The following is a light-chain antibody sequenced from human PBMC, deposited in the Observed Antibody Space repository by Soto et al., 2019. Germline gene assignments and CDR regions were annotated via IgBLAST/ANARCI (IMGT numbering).Light chain of an antibody. CDR2: GAS. CDR1: QSVSSSY. CDR3: QQYGSSPPYT. J-gene: IGKJ5*01. V-gene: IGKV3-20*01. Sequence: EIVLTHSPGTLSLSPWEIATLSCRASQSVSSSYLAWYQQKPGQAPRLLIYGASSRATGIPDRFSGSGSGTDFTLTISRLEPEDFAVYYCQQYGSSPPYTFGQGTRLEI.